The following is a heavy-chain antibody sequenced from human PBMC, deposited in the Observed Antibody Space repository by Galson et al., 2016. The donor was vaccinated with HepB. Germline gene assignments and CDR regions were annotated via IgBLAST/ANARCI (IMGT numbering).Heavy chain of an antibody. J-gene: IGHJ6*03. CDR3: ARDQAARLREFMDV. Sequence: SLRLSCAASGFTFSSYGMHWVRQAPGKGLEWVAVIYYDGSNQYYADSVKGRFTIYRDNSKNTLHLQMNSLRAEDTAVYYCARDQAARLREFMDVWGKGTTVTVSS. CDR1: GFTFSSYG. D-gene: IGHD6-6*01. CDR2: IYYDGSNQ. V-gene: IGHV3-33*01.